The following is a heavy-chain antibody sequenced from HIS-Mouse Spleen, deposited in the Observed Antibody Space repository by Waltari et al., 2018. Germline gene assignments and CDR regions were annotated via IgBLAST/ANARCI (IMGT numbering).Heavy chain of an antibody. CDR1: GGSISSSSYY. CDR3: AREIPYSSSWYDWYFDL. Sequence: QLQLQESGPGLVKPSETLSLTCTVSGGSISSSSYYWGWSRQPPGKGLEWIGSIYYSGSTYYQPALKSRVTISVDPSKNQFSLKLSSVTTADTAVYYCAREIPYSSSWYDWYFDLWGRGTLVTVSS. D-gene: IGHD6-13*01. V-gene: IGHV4-39*07. CDR2: IYYSGST. J-gene: IGHJ2*01.